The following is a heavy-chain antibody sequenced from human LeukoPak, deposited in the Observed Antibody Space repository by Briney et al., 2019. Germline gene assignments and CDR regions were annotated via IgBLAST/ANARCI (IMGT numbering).Heavy chain of an antibody. D-gene: IGHD2-2*01. V-gene: IGHV3-23*01. CDR2: VSGSGGNI. Sequence: GGSLRLSCAASGFTFSSYTMSWVRQAPGKGLEWVSGVSGSGGNIHYADSVKGRFTISRDNSKNKLYLQMNSLRAEDAAVYYCAASLPNIVVVPATKGPFGYWGQGALVTVSS. CDR1: GFTFSSYT. J-gene: IGHJ4*02. CDR3: AASLPNIVVVPATKGPFGY.